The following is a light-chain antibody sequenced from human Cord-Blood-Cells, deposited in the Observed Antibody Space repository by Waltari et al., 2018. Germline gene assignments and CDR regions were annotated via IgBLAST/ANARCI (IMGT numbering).Light chain of an antibody. CDR2: WAS. V-gene: IGKV4-1*01. CDR3: QQYYSTPPT. Sequence: DIVLTQSPDSLAVSLDERATNNCKSSQSVLYRSNNKNYLAWYQQKPGQPPKLLIYWASTRESGVPDRFSGSGSETDFTLTISSLQAVDVAVYYGQQYYSTPPTFGQGTKVEIK. CDR1: QSVLYRSNNKNY. J-gene: IGKJ1*01.